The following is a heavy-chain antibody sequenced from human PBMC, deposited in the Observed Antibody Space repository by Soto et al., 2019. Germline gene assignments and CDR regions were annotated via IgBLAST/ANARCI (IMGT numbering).Heavy chain of an antibody. CDR3: ARTRRASYYYYGMDV. Sequence: GASVKVSCKASGDTFSSYAISWVRQAPGQGLEWMGWVIPIFGTANYAQKFQGRVTITADESTSTAYMELSSLSSEDTAVYYCARTRRASYYYYGMDVWGQGTTVTV. J-gene: IGHJ6*01. CDR1: GDTFSSYA. V-gene: IGHV1-69*13. CDR2: VIPIFGTA.